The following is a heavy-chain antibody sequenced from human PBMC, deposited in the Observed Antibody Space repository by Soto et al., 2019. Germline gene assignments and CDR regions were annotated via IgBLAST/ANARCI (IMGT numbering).Heavy chain of an antibody. J-gene: IGHJ5*01. V-gene: IGHV3-48*03. Sequence: EVQLVESGGGLVQPGGSLRLSCAASGFIFSNYEMNWVRQAPGKGLQWVSFISPTGNKIYYGESVKGRFTISRDNAKNSVFLQMNSLTAEDTAVYFCARSFPRFTAPDSWGQGTLVTAAS. D-gene: IGHD2-21*02. CDR3: ARSFPRFTAPDS. CDR2: ISPTGNKI. CDR1: GFIFSNYE.